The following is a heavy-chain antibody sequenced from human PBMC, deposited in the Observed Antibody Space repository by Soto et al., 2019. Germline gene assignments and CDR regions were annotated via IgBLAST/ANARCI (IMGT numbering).Heavy chain of an antibody. D-gene: IGHD7-27*01. CDR2: IKQDGSAT. CDR3: ARDRGPNTLDY. J-gene: IGHJ4*02. CDR1: GFTFSASW. Sequence: EVQLVESGGGLVQPGGSLRLSCAVSGFTFSASWMTWVRQAPGKGLEWLASIKQDGSATYYVVSVKGRFTISRDNAKNSLYLQLNSLRAEDSATYYCARDRGPNTLDYWGQGTLVTVSS. V-gene: IGHV3-7*03.